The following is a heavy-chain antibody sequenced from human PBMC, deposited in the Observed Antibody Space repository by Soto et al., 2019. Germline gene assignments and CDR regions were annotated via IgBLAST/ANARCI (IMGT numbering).Heavy chain of an antibody. CDR2: IYSGGTT. V-gene: IGHV3-53*01. CDR1: GFTVSSNY. Sequence: EVQLVESGGGLIQPGGSLRLSCAVSGFTVSSNYMSWVRQAPGKGLEWVSVIYSGGTTYYADSVKGRFTISRDNSENTLYLQMNSLRSEDTAVYYCARDSWVGFDYWGQGTLVTVSS. CDR3: ARDSWVGFDY. D-gene: IGHD2-15*01. J-gene: IGHJ4*02.